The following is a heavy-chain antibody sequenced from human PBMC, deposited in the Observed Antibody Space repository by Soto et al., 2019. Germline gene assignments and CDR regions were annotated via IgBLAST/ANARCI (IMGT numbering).Heavy chain of an antibody. CDR2: IYSGGST. Sequence: EVQLVESGGGLVQPGGSLRLSCAASGFTVSSNYMSWVRQAPGKGLEWVSVIYSGGSTYYADSVKGRFTISRDNSKNTLYLQMNSLRAEDTAVYYCARDLSSDYGMDVWGQGTKVTVTS. CDR1: GFTVSSNY. CDR3: ARDLSSDYGMDV. J-gene: IGHJ6*02. V-gene: IGHV3-66*01.